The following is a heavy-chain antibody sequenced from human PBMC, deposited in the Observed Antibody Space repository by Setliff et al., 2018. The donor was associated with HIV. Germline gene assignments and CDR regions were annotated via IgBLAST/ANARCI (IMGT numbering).Heavy chain of an antibody. D-gene: IGHD1-26*01. V-gene: IGHV4-34*01. J-gene: IGHJ6*03. CDR3: ARIVRWELVATSTFFYYYMDV. CDR1: GGSFNGYY. Sequence: SETLSLTCAVYGGSFNGYYWSWIRQSPGKGLEWIGEINHSGSTKYNPSLKSRVTISVDTSKNQFSLKLSSVTAADTAVYYCARIVRWELVATSTFFYYYMDVWGKGTMVTVSS. CDR2: INHSGST.